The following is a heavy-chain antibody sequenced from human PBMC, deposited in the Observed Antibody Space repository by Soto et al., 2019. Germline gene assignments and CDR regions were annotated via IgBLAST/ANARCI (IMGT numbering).Heavy chain of an antibody. CDR2: ISSGSTYI. Sequence: LRLSCAASGFTFSTSTMSWVRQAPGKGLEWVSSISSGSTYIYYADSVKGRFTVSRDNAKNSLYLQMNSLRAEDTAVYYCAREYNWNDYWGQGTLVTVSS. J-gene: IGHJ4*02. D-gene: IGHD1-20*01. CDR3: AREYNWNDY. CDR1: GFTFSTST. V-gene: IGHV3-21*01.